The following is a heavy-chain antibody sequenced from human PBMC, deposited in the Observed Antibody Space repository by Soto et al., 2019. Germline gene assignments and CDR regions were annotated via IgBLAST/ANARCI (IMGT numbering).Heavy chain of an antibody. CDR2: ISGSGGST. CDR1: GFTFSSYA. J-gene: IGHJ4*02. CDR3: AKFPSGAYQLLIFDY. V-gene: IGHV3-23*01. D-gene: IGHD2-2*01. Sequence: PGGSLRLSCAASGFTFSSYAMSWVRQAPGKGLEWVSAISGSGGSTYYADSVKGRFTISRDNSKNTLYLQMNSLRAEDTAVYYCAKFPSGAYQLLIFDYWGQGTLVTVSS.